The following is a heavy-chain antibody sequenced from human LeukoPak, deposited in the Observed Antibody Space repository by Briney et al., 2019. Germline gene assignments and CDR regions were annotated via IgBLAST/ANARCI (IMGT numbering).Heavy chain of an antibody. CDR3: ARSPVTTPARGFDP. D-gene: IGHD4-17*01. J-gene: IGHJ5*02. V-gene: IGHV1-69*06. CDR2: IIPIFGTA. CDR1: GGTFTSYA. Sequence: GASVKVSCKASGGTFTSYAISWVRQAPGQGLEWMGGIIPIFGTANYAQKFQGRVTITADKSTSTAYMELSSLRSDDTAVYYCARSPVTTPARGFDPWGQGTLVTVSS.